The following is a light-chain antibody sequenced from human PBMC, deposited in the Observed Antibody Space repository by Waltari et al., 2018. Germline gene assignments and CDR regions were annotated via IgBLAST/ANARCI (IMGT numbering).Light chain of an antibody. CDR2: EVN. Sequence: QSALTQPPSASGSRGQSVTISCTGTSIDVGGYNYLSWYQHHPGEAPKLMIFEVNKRPSGVPDRFSGSKSGNTASLTVSGLQAEDDADYYCSSYAGSNNLVFGTGTKVTVL. J-gene: IGLJ1*01. CDR1: SIDVGGYNY. V-gene: IGLV2-8*01. CDR3: SSYAGSNNLV.